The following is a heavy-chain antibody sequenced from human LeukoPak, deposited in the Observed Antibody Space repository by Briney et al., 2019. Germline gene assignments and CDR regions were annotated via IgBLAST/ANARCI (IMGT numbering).Heavy chain of an antibody. CDR3: ARGGTPYYDFWSAAQPIDY. V-gene: IGHV1-69*05. J-gene: IGHJ4*02. Sequence: SVKVSCKASGGTFSSYAISWVRQAPGKGLEWMGGIIPIFGTANYAQKFQGRVTITTDESTSTAYMELSSLRSEDTAVYYCARGGTPYYDFWSAAQPIDYWGQGTLVTVSS. CDR2: IIPIFGTA. CDR1: GGTFSSYA. D-gene: IGHD3-3*01.